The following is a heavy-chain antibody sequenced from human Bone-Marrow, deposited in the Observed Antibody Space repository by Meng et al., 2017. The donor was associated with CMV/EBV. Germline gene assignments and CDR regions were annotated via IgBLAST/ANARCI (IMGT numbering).Heavy chain of an antibody. CDR3: AGDFRMITFGGPMGGY. J-gene: IGHJ4*02. CDR2: ISAYNGNT. CDR1: GYTFTSYG. Sequence: ASVKVSCKASGYTFTSYGISWVRQAPGQGLEWMGWISAYNGNTNYAQKLQGRVTMTTDTSTSTAYMELRSLRSDDTAVYYCAGDFRMITFGGPMGGYWGQGTLVTVSS. D-gene: IGHD3-16*01. V-gene: IGHV1-18*01.